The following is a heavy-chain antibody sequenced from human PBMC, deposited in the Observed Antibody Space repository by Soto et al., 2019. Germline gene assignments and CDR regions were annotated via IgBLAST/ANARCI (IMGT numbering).Heavy chain of an antibody. CDR3: ASDGGKDSGTYDYDLSNGMDV. CDR1: GYTFTTFG. Sequence: QVQLVQSGAEVKKPGASVKVSCKASGYTFTTFGISWVRQAPGQGLEWMGWISGHNGNTNYAQNLQGRVTMTIDTSTSIAYVDLRRLRSDDTAGHYCASDGGKDSGTYDYDLSNGMDVWGQGPTVTVSS. J-gene: IGHJ6*02. V-gene: IGHV1-18*01. CDR2: ISGHNGNT. D-gene: IGHD3-16*01.